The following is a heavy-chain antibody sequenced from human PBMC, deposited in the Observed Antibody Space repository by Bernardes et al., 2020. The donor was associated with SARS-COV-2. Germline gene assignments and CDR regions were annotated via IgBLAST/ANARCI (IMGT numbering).Heavy chain of an antibody. V-gene: IGHV4-59*01. D-gene: IGHD3-22*01. J-gene: IGHJ5*02. Sequence: ETLSLTCTVSGGSISSYYWSWIRQPPGKGLEWIGYIYYSGSTNYNPSLKSRVTISVDTSKNQFSLKLSSVTAADTAVYYCARGPDLYDSSGYPDVLAWFDPWGQGTLVTVSS. CDR1: GGSISSYY. CDR2: IYYSGST. CDR3: ARGPDLYDSSGYPDVLAWFDP.